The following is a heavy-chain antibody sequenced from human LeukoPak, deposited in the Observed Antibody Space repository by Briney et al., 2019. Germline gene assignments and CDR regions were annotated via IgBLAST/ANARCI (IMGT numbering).Heavy chain of an antibody. CDR2: ISWNSGGI. CDR3: AKGSIAAAGTDFDY. J-gene: IGHJ4*02. D-gene: IGHD6-13*01. CDR1: GFTFSNYW. Sequence: GGSLRLSCAASGFTFSNYWMSWVRQAPGKGLEWVSGISWNSGGIGYADSVKGRFTISRDNAKNSLYLQMNSLRAEDMALYYCAKGSIAAAGTDFDYWGQGTLVTVSS. V-gene: IGHV3-9*03.